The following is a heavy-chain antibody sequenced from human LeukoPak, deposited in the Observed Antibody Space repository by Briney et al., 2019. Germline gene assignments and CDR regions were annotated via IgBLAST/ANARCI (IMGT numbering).Heavy chain of an antibody. D-gene: IGHD2-2*01. CDR2: MHHSGRT. Sequence: PSETLSLTCAISGASISSTNWWIWVRQPPGKGLEWIGEMHHSGRTNYNPSLKSRITISVDKSKNQVFLRLNSVAAADTALYYCARAQEGCSRASCYLEPWGQGTMVTVSS. CDR3: ARAQEGCSRASCYLEP. CDR1: GASISSTNW. V-gene: IGHV4-4*02. J-gene: IGHJ5*02.